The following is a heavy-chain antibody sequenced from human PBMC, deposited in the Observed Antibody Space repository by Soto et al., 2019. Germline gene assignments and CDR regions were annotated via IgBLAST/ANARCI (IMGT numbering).Heavy chain of an antibody. Sequence: ETLSLTCTVSGCSVSSGSYYWSWIRQPPGKGLEWIGYIYYSGSTNYNPSLKSRVTISVDTSKNQFSLKLSSVTAADTAVYYCARGPRRPNWGQGTLVTVSS. V-gene: IGHV4-61*01. D-gene: IGHD6-6*01. J-gene: IGHJ4*02. CDR3: ARGPRRPN. CDR1: GCSVSSGSYY. CDR2: IYYSGST.